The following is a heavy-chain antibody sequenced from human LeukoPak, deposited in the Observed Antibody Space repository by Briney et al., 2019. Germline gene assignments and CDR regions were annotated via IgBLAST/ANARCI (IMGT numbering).Heavy chain of an antibody. V-gene: IGHV4-59*08. D-gene: IGHD2-15*01. CDR1: GGSISSYY. CDR2: IYYSGST. J-gene: IGHJ4*02. Sequence: SETLSLTCTVSGGSISSYYWSWIRQPPGKGLEWIGYIYYSGSTNYNPSLKSRVTISVDTSKNQFSLKLSSVTAADTAVYYCARGGPHLVEDLDYWGQGTLVTVSS. CDR3: ARGGPHLVEDLDY.